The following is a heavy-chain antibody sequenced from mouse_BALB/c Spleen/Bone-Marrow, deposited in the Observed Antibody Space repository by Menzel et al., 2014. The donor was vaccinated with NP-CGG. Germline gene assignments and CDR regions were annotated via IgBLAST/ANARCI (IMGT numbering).Heavy chain of an antibody. D-gene: IGHD2-2*01. J-gene: IGHJ3*01. CDR1: GYAFSTYW. Sequence: QVQLKQSGAELVRPGSSVKISCKASGYAFSTYWMTWVKQGPGQGLEWIGQIYPGDGDTKYNGKFKGKATLTADKSSSTAYMQLSSLTSEDSAVYFCAKVTTGFAYWGQGTLVTVSA. V-gene: IGHV1-80*01. CDR3: AKVTTGFAY. CDR2: IYPGDGDT.